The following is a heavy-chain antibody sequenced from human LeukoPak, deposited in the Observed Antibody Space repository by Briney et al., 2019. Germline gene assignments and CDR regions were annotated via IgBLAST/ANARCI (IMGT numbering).Heavy chain of an antibody. J-gene: IGHJ3*02. CDR3: ARVIGVYGAFDI. CDR1: GFTFSSYA. V-gene: IGHV3-30-3*01. CDR2: ISYDGSNK. D-gene: IGHD2-8*01. Sequence: GGSLRLSCAASGFTFSSYAMHWVRQAPGKGLEWVAVISYDGSNKYYADSVKGRFTISRDNSKNTLYLQMNSLRAEDTAVYYCARVIGVYGAFDIWGQGTMVTVSS.